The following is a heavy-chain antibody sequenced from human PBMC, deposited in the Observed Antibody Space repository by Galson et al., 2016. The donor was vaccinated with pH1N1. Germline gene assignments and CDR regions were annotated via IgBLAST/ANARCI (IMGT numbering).Heavy chain of an antibody. CDR3: AVDTVPNRADH. J-gene: IGHJ5*02. V-gene: IGHV3-53*01. CDR2: IYPGGGT. D-gene: IGHD4-17*01. Sequence: SLRLSCAASGFLVTDRFMSWVRQAPGKRPEWVSIIYPGGGTYYADFLEGRFTISRDTSQNMLFLHMNTLKAEDTALYYCAVDTVPNRADHWGQGTLVTVSS. CDR1: GFLVTDRF.